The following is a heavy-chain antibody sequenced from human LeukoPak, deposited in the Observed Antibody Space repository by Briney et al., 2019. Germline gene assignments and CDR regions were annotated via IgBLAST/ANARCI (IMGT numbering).Heavy chain of an antibody. D-gene: IGHD3-16*02. V-gene: IGHV3-7*04. CDR1: GFSFDTHW. Sequence: GGSLRLSCAASGFSFDTHWMSWVRQAPGKGLEWVANIKQDGSEREYVDSVKGRFTISRDNANNSLYLQMNSLRAEDTGVYYCARGDSQSKYRQFDSWGQGSLVIVSS. CDR2: IKQDGSER. J-gene: IGHJ4*02. CDR3: ARGDSQSKYRQFDS.